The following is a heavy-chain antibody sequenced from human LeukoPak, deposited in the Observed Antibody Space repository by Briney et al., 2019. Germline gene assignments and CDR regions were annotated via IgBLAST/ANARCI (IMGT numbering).Heavy chain of an antibody. Sequence: SETLSLTCAVYGGSFSGYYWSWIRQPPGEGLEWIGEINHSGSTNYNPSLKSRVTISVDTSKNQFSLKLSSVTAADTAVYYCARGSVATRGIAAASVVPAEYFQHWGQGTLVTVSS. CDR2: INHSGST. CDR3: ARGSVATRGIAAASVVPAEYFQH. V-gene: IGHV4-34*01. J-gene: IGHJ1*01. CDR1: GGSFSGYY. D-gene: IGHD6-13*01.